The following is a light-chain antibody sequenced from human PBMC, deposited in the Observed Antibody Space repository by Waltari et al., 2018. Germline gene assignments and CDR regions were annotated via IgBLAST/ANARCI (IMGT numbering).Light chain of an antibody. V-gene: IGKV3-15*01. Sequence: EIVMTQSPATLSVSPGETATLPCRASQSVSSNVAWYQKKPGQAPRLLIYDESTRATSIPAKFRGSGSGTEFTLTISSLQSEDFAVYYCQQYNRWPPITFGHGTRLEIK. CDR3: QQYNRWPPIT. J-gene: IGKJ5*01. CDR1: QSVSSN. CDR2: DES.